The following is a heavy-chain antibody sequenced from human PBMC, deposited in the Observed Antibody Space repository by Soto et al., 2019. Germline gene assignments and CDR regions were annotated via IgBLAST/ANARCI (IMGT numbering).Heavy chain of an antibody. CDR1: GYTFTTYG. D-gene: IGHD4-17*01. Sequence: QVQLVQSGAEVKKPGASVKVSCKASGYTFTTYGITWVRQAPGQGLEWMGWISAYSGNTNHAQKLQGRLTVTTDTSTNTAYMALRSLRSDDTAVYYCARVVKAGDYGDYGRYYFDYWGHGTLVTVSS. CDR3: ARVVKAGDYGDYGRYYFDY. V-gene: IGHV1-18*04. J-gene: IGHJ4*01. CDR2: ISAYSGNT.